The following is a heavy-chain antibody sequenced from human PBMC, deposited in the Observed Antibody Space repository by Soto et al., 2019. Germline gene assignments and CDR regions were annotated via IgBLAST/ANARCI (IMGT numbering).Heavy chain of an antibody. V-gene: IGHV4-38-2*02. CDR3: ARDWGTGFYQLDS. CDR2: IYHSGST. CDR1: GYSISTGFN. J-gene: IGHJ4*02. D-gene: IGHD2-2*01. Sequence: SETLSLTCAVSGYSISTGFNWAWIRQPPGKGLEWIGSIYHSGSTYYNLSLKSRVTISSDASKNQISLKLSSVTAADTALYYRARDWGTGFYQLDSWGQGTLVTVSS.